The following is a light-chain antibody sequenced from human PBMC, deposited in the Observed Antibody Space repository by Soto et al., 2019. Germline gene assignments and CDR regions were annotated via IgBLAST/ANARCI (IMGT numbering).Light chain of an antibody. J-gene: IGLJ2*01. Sequence: QSALTQPASVSGSPGQSITISCTGTSSDIGAYNYVSWYQQHTGKAPKLMMYDVNIRTSGVSNRFSGSQSGNTASLTIYGLHADDEDDYYCTSWTTSTTMIFGGGTKLTVL. CDR2: DVN. V-gene: IGLV2-14*03. CDR3: TSWTTSTTMI. CDR1: SSDIGAYNY.